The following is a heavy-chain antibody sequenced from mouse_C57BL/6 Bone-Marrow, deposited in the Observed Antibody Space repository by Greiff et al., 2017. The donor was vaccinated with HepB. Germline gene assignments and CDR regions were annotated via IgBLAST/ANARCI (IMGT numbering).Heavy chain of an antibody. Sequence: QVQLQQSGPELVKPGASVKISCKASGYAFSSSWMNWVKQRPGKGLEWIGRIYPGDGDTNYNGKFKGKATLTADKSSSTAYMQLSSLTSEDSAVYFCARYGSSYHYAMDYWGQGTSVTVSS. V-gene: IGHV1-82*01. J-gene: IGHJ4*01. CDR1: GYAFSSSW. CDR2: IYPGDGDT. CDR3: ARYGSSYHYAMDY. D-gene: IGHD1-1*01.